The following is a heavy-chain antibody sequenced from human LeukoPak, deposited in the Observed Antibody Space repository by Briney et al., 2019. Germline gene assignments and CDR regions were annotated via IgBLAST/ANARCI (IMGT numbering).Heavy chain of an antibody. CDR1: GYTFTSYY. V-gene: IGHV1-46*01. D-gene: IGHD5-18*01. Sequence: ASVKVSCKASGYTFTSYYMHWVRQAPGQGLEWMGIINPSGGSTSYAQKFQGRVTMTRDTSISTAYMELSRLRSDDTAVYYCARDLSRVSSPAIWLTSYYGMDVWGQGTTVTVSS. CDR3: ARDLSRVSSPAIWLTSYYGMDV. CDR2: INPSGGST. J-gene: IGHJ6*02.